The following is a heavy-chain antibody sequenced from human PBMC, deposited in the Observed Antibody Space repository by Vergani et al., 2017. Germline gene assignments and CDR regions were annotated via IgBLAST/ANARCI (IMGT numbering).Heavy chain of an antibody. D-gene: IGHD3-22*01. CDR2: IYYSGST. CDR1: GGSISSGGYY. CDR3: ARDRRDSSGHFDY. V-gene: IGHV4-31*11. J-gene: IGHJ4*02. Sequence: QVQLQESGPGLVTPSGTLSLTCAVSGGSISSGGYYWSWIRQHPGKGLEWIGYIYYSGSTYYNPSLKSRVTISVDTSKNQFSLKLSSVTAADTAVYYCARDRRDSSGHFDYWGQGTLVTVSS.